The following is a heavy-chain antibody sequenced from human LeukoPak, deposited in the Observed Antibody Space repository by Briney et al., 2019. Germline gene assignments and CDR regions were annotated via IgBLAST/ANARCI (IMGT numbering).Heavy chain of an antibody. CDR1: GGSFSGYY. V-gene: IGHV4-34*01. Sequence: SETLSLTCAVYGGSFSGYYWSWIRQPPGKGLEWIGEINHSGSTNYNPSLKSRVTMPVDTSKNQFSLKLSSVTAADTAVYYCARDGYYDSSGYYYWGQGTLVTVSS. CDR2: INHSGST. CDR3: ARDGYYDSSGYYY. D-gene: IGHD3-22*01. J-gene: IGHJ4*02.